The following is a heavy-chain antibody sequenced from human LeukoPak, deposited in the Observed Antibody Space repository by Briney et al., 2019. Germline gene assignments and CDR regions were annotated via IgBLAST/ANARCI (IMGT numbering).Heavy chain of an antibody. CDR3: ARYDSSDAFDY. Sequence: GGSLRLSCAASGFTFINYPMHWVRQAPGKGLEWVSVIYSGGSTYYADSVKGRFTISRDNSKNTLYLQMNSLRAEDTAVYYCARYDSSDAFDYWGQGTLVTVSS. CDR1: GFTFINYP. V-gene: IGHV3-53*01. D-gene: IGHD3-22*01. CDR2: IYSGGST. J-gene: IGHJ4*02.